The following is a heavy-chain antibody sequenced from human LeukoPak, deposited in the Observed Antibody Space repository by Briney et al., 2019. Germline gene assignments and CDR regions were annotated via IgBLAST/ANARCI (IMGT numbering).Heavy chain of an antibody. Sequence: ASVKVSCKASGYSFTDYYMHWVRQAPGKGLEWMGWTNPDSGGTSSAQKFQGRATMTRDTSISTAYMELSRLTSDDTAVYFCTRRAYGNGRENFDFWGQGTLVTVSS. D-gene: IGHD5-12*01. V-gene: IGHV1-2*02. J-gene: IGHJ4*02. CDR3: TRRAYGNGRENFDF. CDR2: TNPDSGGT. CDR1: GYSFTDYY.